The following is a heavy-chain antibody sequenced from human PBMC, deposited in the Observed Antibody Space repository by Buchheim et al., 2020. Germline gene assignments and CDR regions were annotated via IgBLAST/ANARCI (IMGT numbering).Heavy chain of an antibody. CDR2: IYYSGTT. V-gene: IGHV4-39*01. CDR3: ARVNDYGDYVARYYYGMDV. Sequence: QPRLQESGPGLVKPSETLPLTCTVSGASVTNSNYFWGWIRQPPGKGLEWIGTIYYSGTTYYNPSLKSRVTMSVDTSRNQFSLRLTSGTAADTALYYCARVNDYGDYVARYYYGMDVWGQGTT. D-gene: IGHD4-17*01. J-gene: IGHJ6*02. CDR1: GASVTNSNYF.